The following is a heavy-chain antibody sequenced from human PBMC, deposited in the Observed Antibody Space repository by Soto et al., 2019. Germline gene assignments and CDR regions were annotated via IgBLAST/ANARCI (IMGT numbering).Heavy chain of an antibody. J-gene: IGHJ4*02. D-gene: IGHD3-10*01. CDR3: ARGLPVRGASRDFDY. V-gene: IGHV4-30-4*01. CDR1: GGSISSGDYY. Sequence: SETLSLTCTVSGGSISSGDYYWSWIRQPPGKGLEGIGYIYYSGSTYYNPSLKSRVTISVDTSKNQFSLKLSSVTAADTAVYYCARGLPVRGASRDFDYWGQGTLVTVSS. CDR2: IYYSGST.